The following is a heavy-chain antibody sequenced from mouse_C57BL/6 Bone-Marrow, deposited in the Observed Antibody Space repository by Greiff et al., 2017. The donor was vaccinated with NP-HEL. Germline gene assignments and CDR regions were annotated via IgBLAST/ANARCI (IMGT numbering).Heavy chain of an antibody. CDR2: ISSGSSTI. V-gene: IGHV5-17*01. Sequence: EVQRLESGGGLVKPGGSLKLSCAASGFTFSDYGMHWVRQAPEKGLEWVAYISSGSSTIYYADTVKGRFTISRDNAKNTLFLQMTSLRSEDTAMYYCARGWLPRGYFDYWGQGTTLTVSS. D-gene: IGHD2-2*01. CDR3: ARGWLPRGYFDY. J-gene: IGHJ2*01. CDR1: GFTFSDYG.